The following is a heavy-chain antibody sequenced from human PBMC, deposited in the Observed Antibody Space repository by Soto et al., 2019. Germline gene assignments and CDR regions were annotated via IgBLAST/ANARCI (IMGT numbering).Heavy chain of an antibody. D-gene: IGHD7-27*01. CDR3: ARNRRETGDFDY. CDR1: GYTFTTYD. CDR2: MNPYNGDT. Sequence: QVQLVQSGAEVKKPGASVKVSCKASGYTFTTYDVNWMRQATGQGPEWLGWMNPYNGDTGYGQKFQGRVTLTRDTSMNTAYLELSSLTYEDTAVYYCARNRRETGDFDYWGQGTLVTVSS. V-gene: IGHV1-8*02. J-gene: IGHJ4*02.